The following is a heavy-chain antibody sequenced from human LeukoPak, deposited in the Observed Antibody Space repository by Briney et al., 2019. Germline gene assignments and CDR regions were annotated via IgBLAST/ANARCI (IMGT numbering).Heavy chain of an antibody. CDR3: ARNSPSAAGTFYFDY. J-gene: IGHJ4*02. CDR2: INPSGGST. V-gene: IGHV1-46*01. CDR1: RYTFTSYY. Sequence: ASVKVSCKASRYTFTSYYVHWVRQAPGQGLEWMGIINPSGGSTSYAQKFQGRVTMTRDTSTSTVYMELSSLRSEDTAVYYCARNSPSAAGTFYFDYWGQGTLVTVSS. D-gene: IGHD6-13*01.